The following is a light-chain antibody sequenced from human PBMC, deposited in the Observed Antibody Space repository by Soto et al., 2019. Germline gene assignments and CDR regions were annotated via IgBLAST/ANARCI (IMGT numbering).Light chain of an antibody. Sequence: DLQMTQSPSSLSASIGDRVTIACRASQNIGNYLNWFQQKPGKAPKLLVYAASTLQSGVPSRFTGSGSGTDFSLTISSLQPEDFATYFCQQSHTSPRTFGPGTRAEI. J-gene: IGKJ1*01. V-gene: IGKV1-39*01. CDR3: QQSHTSPRT. CDR1: QNIGNY. CDR2: AAS.